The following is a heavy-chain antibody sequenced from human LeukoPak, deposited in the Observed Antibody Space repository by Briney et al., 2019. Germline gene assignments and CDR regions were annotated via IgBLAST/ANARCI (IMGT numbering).Heavy chain of an antibody. Sequence: SETLSLTCTVSGGSITSYYWHWIRQPPGKGLEWIGYIYYSGSTNYNPSLKSRVTISVDTSRNQFSLKLHSVTATDTAVYYCARDRGRATWFDPWGQGTAVTVSS. D-gene: IGHD3-10*01. CDR3: ARDRGRATWFDP. J-gene: IGHJ5*02. CDR2: IYYSGST. V-gene: IGHV4-59*01. CDR1: GGSITSYY.